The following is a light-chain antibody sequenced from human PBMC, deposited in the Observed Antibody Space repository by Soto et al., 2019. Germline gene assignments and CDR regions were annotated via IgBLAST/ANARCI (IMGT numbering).Light chain of an antibody. Sequence: DIQMTQSPSSLSASVGDRVTITCRASQSISSYLNWYQQKPGKAPKLLIYAASSLPSGVPSRFSCSGSGTDFNLTISSLQPEDFATYYCQQSYSTPYMYTFGQGTKLEIK. CDR3: QQSYSTPYMYT. J-gene: IGKJ2*01. CDR1: QSISSY. CDR2: AAS. V-gene: IGKV1-39*01.